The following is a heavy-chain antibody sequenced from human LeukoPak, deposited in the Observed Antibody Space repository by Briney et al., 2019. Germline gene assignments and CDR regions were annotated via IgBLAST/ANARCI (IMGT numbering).Heavy chain of an antibody. J-gene: IGHJ4*02. CDR3: AVEWELTYYFDY. Sequence: GGSLRLSXAASGFTFGNYWLTWDRQAPGKGLEWVANIKQDGSEKHYVDSVKGRFTISRDNSKNTLYLQMNSLRAEDTAVYYCAVEWELTYYFDYWGQGTLDTVSS. CDR2: IKQDGSEK. CDR1: GFTFGNYW. D-gene: IGHD1-26*01. V-gene: IGHV3-7*01.